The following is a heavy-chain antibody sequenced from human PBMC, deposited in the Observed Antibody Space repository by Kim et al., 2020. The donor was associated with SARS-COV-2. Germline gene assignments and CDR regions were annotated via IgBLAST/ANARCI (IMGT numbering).Heavy chain of an antibody. D-gene: IGHD1-26*01. CDR3: AKTTSRIVGAHFDY. J-gene: IGHJ4*02. Sequence: GGSLRLSCAASGFTFSSYAMSWVRQAPGKGLEWVSSISGSGGSTYYADSLKGRFTISSDNSKNTLFLQMNSLRAADTAVYYCAKTTSRIVGAHFDYWGQGTLVTVSS. CDR2: ISGSGGST. V-gene: IGHV3-23*01. CDR1: GFTFSSYA.